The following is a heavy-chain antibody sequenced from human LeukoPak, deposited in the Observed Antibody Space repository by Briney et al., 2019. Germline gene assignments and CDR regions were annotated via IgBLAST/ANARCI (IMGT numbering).Heavy chain of an antibody. CDR2: ISGSGGST. CDR3: AKDDGGYDYEVVLGAFDI. CDR1: GFTFSSYA. V-gene: IGHV3-23*01. D-gene: IGHD5-12*01. J-gene: IGHJ3*02. Sequence: GGFLRLSCAASGFTFSSYAMSWVRQAPGKGLEWVSAISGSGGSTYYADSVKGRFTISRENSKNTLYLQMNSLRAEDTAVYYCAKDDGGYDYEVVLGAFDIWGQGTMVTVSS.